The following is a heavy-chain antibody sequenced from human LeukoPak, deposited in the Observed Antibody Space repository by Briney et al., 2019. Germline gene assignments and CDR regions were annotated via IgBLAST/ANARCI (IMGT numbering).Heavy chain of an antibody. CDR1: GFTFSSYA. J-gene: IGHJ4*02. CDR2: ISGSGGST. CDR3: AKDRHCSGGSCYSPLDY. D-gene: IGHD2-15*01. Sequence: HPGGSLRLSCAASGFTFSSYAMGWVRQAPGKGLEWVSAISGSGGSTYYADSVKGRFTISRDNSKNTLYLQMNSLRAEDTAVYYCAKDRHCSGGSCYSPLDYWGQGTLVTVSS. V-gene: IGHV3-23*01.